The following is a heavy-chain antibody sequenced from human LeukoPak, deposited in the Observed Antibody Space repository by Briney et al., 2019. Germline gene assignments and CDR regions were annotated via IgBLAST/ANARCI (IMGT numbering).Heavy chain of an antibody. J-gene: IGHJ6*02. V-gene: IGHV1-24*01. CDR2: FDPEDGET. D-gene: IGHD3-3*01. CDR3: ARDCPVLRFLEWLGRHYYGMDV. CDR1: GYTLTELS. Sequence: ASVKVSCKVSGYTLTELSMHWVRQAPGKGLEWMGGFDPEDGETIYAQKLQGRVTMTTDTSTSTAYMELRSLRSDDTAVYYCARDCPVLRFLEWLGRHYYGMDVWGQGTTVTVSS.